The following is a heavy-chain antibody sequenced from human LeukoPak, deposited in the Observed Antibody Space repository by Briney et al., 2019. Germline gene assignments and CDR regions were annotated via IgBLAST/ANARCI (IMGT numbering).Heavy chain of an antibody. CDR3: ARSSMVRGVIITNPMDV. D-gene: IGHD3-10*01. Sequence: ASVKVSCKASGYTFTSYGISWVRQAPGQGLEWMGWISAYNGNTNYAQKLQGRVTMTTDTSTSTAYMELRSLRSDVTAVYYCARSSMVRGVIITNPMDVWGQGATVTVSS. J-gene: IGHJ6*02. V-gene: IGHV1-18*01. CDR1: GYTFTSYG. CDR2: ISAYNGNT.